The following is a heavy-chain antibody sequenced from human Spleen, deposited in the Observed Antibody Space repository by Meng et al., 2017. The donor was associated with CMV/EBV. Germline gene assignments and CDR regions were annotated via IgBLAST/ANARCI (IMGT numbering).Heavy chain of an antibody. J-gene: IGHJ4*02. CDR1: GFSLNTSGVG. Sequence: SGPTLVKPTQTLTLTCTFSGFSLNTSGVGVGWIRQPPGKALECLAVIYWNDDKGYSPSLKSRLTITKDTSKNHVVLRMTNMDPVDTATYYCAHRHYYDSRGYYGRNFDYWGQGTLVTVSS. V-gene: IGHV2-5*01. CDR2: IYWNDDK. CDR3: AHRHYYDSRGYYGRNFDY. D-gene: IGHD3-22*01.